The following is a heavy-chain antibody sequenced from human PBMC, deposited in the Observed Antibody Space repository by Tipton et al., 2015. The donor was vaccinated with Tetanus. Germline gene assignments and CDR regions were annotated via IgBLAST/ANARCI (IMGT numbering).Heavy chain of an antibody. J-gene: IGHJ4*02. D-gene: IGHD3-10*01. Sequence: TLSLTCAVSGYSISNINWRGWIRQPPGKGLEWIGYIYYSGSTYYNPSLKSRITMSVDTSKNQFSLKLTSVTAVDTAVYYCARTRSTYGTNFDYWGQGTLVTVSS. CDR2: IYYSGST. CDR1: GYSISNINW. V-gene: IGHV4-28*01. CDR3: ARTRSTYGTNFDY.